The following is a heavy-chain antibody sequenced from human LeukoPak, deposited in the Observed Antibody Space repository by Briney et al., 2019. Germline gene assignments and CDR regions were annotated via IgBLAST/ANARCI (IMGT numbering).Heavy chain of an antibody. V-gene: IGHV3-33*01. CDR1: GFTFSSYG. D-gene: IGHD3-22*01. CDR3: ARVSYYYDSSGYSEYYYYGMDV. J-gene: IGHJ6*02. Sequence: PGGSLRLSCAASGFTFSSYGMHWARQAPGKGLEWVAVIWYDGSNKYYADSVKGRFTISRDNSKNTLYLQMNSLRAEDTAVYYCARVSYYYDSSGYSEYYYYGMDVWGQGTTVTVSS. CDR2: IWYDGSNK.